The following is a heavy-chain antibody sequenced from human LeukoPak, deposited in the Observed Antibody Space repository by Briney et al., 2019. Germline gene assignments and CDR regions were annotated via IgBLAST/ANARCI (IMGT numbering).Heavy chain of an antibody. CDR2: VYHVGTT. CDR1: GYSISSGYY. Sequence: SETMSLTCTVSGYSISSGYYWGWIRQPPGKGLEWIVVYHVGTTDYNPSLRSRVTISVDGSKNQMSLTLRSVAAEDTAMYYCARGGITMVRGVITEYYYYYMDVWGKGTTVTISS. D-gene: IGHD3-10*01. CDR3: ARGGITMVRGVITEYYYYYMDV. J-gene: IGHJ6*03. V-gene: IGHV4-38-2*02.